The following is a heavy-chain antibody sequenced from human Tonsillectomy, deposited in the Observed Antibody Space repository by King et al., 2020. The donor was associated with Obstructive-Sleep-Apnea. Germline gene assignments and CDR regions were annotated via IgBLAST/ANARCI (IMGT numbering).Heavy chain of an antibody. V-gene: IGHV3-9*01. CDR3: VKDRAGGVPDAFDI. CDR1: GFSFEAYA. J-gene: IGHJ3*02. D-gene: IGHD3-16*01. CDR2: IYWNSGSI. Sequence: VQLVESGGCLVQPGRSLILSCATSGFSFEAYAMHWVRQAPWKGLEWVSGIYWNSGSISYAESVQGRFTISRDNAKHSLSLQMNSLRAEYTALYYCVKDRAGGVPDAFDIWGQGTMVTVSS.